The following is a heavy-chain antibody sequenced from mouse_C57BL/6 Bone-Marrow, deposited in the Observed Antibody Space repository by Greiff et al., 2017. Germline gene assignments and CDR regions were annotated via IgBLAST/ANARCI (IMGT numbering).Heavy chain of an antibody. CDR3: ASSHFDY. CDR1: GYSITSGYY. V-gene: IGHV3-6*01. Sequence: EVQLQESGPGLVKPSQSLSLTCSVPGYSITSGYYWNWIRQFPGNKLEWMGYISYDGSNNYNPSLKNRISITRDTSKNQFFLKLNSVTTEDTATYYCASSHFDYWGQGTTLTVSS. J-gene: IGHJ2*01. CDR2: ISYDGSN.